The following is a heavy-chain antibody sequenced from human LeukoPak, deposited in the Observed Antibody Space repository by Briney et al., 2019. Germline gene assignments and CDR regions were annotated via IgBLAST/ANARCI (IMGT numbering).Heavy chain of an antibody. CDR2: INHSGST. CDR1: GGSFSDYY. J-gene: IGHJ3*02. CDR3: ARSLRWGKTTFDI. D-gene: IGHD4-17*01. V-gene: IGHV4-34*01. Sequence: KPSETLSLTCGVYGGSFSDYYWTWIRQPPGKGLEWIGEINHSGSTNYNPSLKSRVTISVDTSKNQFSLKLSSVTAADTAVYYCARSLRWGKTTFDIWGQGTMVTVSS.